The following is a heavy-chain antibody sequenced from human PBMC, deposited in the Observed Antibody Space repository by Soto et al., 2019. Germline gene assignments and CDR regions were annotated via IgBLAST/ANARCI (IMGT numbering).Heavy chain of an antibody. J-gene: IGHJ4*02. CDR3: ATMSVLMIEVMKSAFDY. CDR2: IDIGGGFT. D-gene: IGHD3-22*01. V-gene: IGHV3-23*01. CDR1: GFSFSSYA. Sequence: EVRLLESGGDLVQPGGSLRLSCAASGFSFSSYAMGWVRQAPGKGLEWVASIDIGGGFTHSADSVTGRFTVSRDNSKNTQYLQMTSLRAGDTATYFYATMSVLMIEVMKSAFDYWGQGTLVTVSS.